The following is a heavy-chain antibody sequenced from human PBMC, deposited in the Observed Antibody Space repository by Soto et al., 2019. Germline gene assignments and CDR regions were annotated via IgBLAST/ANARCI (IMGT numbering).Heavy chain of an antibody. CDR2: ISGSGGTT. D-gene: IGHD2-8*02. CDR1: GFTFSSYA. CDR3: AKAFLLLDWWSFDY. Sequence: PGGSLRLSCAASGFTFSSYAMNWVRQAPGKGLEWVSAISGSGGTTNYADSVKGRFTISRDNSKNTLYLQMNSLRAEDTAVYYCAKAFLLLDWWSFDYWGQGALVTVSS. V-gene: IGHV3-23*01. J-gene: IGHJ4*02.